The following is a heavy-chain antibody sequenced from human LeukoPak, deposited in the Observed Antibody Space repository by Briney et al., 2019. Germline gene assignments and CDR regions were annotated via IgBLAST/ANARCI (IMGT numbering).Heavy chain of an antibody. Sequence: GGSLRLSCAASGFTFSSYWMSWVRQAPGKGLEWVARIKEDGSEKDYVDSVEGRFTISRDNAKNSLYLQMNSLRGEDTAMYYCARGSNWFDPWGQGTLVTVSS. V-gene: IGHV3-7*01. CDR2: IKEDGSEK. CDR1: GFTFSSYW. CDR3: ARGSNWFDP. J-gene: IGHJ5*02.